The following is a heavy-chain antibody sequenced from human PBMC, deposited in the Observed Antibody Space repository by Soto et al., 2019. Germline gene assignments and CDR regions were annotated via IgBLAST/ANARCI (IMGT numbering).Heavy chain of an antibody. CDR3: AISQDRGGRTTFIY. CDR1: GFTFDDNA. J-gene: IGHJ4*02. V-gene: IGHV3-9*01. D-gene: IGHD3-16*01. Sequence: SLRLSCAVSGFTFDDNAMHWVRQAPEKGLEWVSGINWKSDIGYADSVKGRFNISRDNAENSLYLQMNSLRAEDTALYYCAISQDRGGRTTFIYWGQGTQVTVSS. CDR2: INWKSDI.